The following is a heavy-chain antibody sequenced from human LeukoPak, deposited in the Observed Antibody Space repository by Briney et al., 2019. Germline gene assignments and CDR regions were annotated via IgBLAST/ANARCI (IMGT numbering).Heavy chain of an antibody. CDR3: AGSSSWYNWFDP. Sequence: PSETLSLTCTVSGGSISSYYWSWIRQHPGKGLEWIGYIYYSGSTYYNPSLKSRVTISVDTSKNQFSLKLSSVTAADTAVYYCAGSSSWYNWFDPWGQGTLVTVSS. CDR1: GGSISSYY. D-gene: IGHD6-13*01. J-gene: IGHJ5*02. V-gene: IGHV4-59*06. CDR2: IYYSGST.